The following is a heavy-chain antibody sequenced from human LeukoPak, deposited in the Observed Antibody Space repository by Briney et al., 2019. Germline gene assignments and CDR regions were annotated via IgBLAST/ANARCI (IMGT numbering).Heavy chain of an antibody. Sequence: GGSLRLSCAASEFTFSSYGMHWVRQAPGKGLEWVAVISYDVGKKYYADSVKGRFTISRDNSKNTLYLQMNSLRAEDTAVYYCAKDDYYDTSGYRDWGQGTLVTVSS. CDR1: EFTFSSYG. D-gene: IGHD3-22*01. V-gene: IGHV3-30*18. CDR3: AKDDYYDTSGYRD. CDR2: ISYDVGKK. J-gene: IGHJ4*02.